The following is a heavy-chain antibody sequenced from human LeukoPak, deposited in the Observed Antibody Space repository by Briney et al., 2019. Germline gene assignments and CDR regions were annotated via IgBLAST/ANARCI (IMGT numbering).Heavy chain of an antibody. D-gene: IGHD3-22*01. CDR3: ARAGVWDYSDSSGYHNAAFDI. V-gene: IGHV1-2*02. J-gene: IGHJ3*02. CDR2: LNPNSGGT. Sequence: ASVKVSCKASGYTFTGYYMHWVRQAPGQGLEWMGWLNPNSGGTNYAQKLQGRVTMTRDTSISTAYMDLSRLRSDDTAVYYCARAGVWDYSDSSGYHNAAFDIWGQGTMVTVSS. CDR1: GYTFTGYY.